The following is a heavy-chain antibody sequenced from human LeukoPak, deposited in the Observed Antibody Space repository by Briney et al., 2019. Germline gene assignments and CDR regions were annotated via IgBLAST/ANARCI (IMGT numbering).Heavy chain of an antibody. Sequence: SETLSLTCIVSGGSISRSTYYWGWIRQPPGKGLEWIGSIYYSGSTYYNPSLKSRVTISVDTSKNQFSLKLSSVTAADTAVYYCARHKVVRGVGDAFDIWGQGTMVTVSS. D-gene: IGHD3-10*01. V-gene: IGHV4-39*01. CDR1: GGSISRSTYY. J-gene: IGHJ3*02. CDR2: IYYSGST. CDR3: ARHKVVRGVGDAFDI.